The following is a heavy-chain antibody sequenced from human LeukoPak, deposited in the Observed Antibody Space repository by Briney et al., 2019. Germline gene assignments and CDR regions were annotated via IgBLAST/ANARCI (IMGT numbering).Heavy chain of an antibody. D-gene: IGHD3-22*01. J-gene: IGHJ4*02. CDR2: IYYSGST. V-gene: IGHV4-59*12. Sequence: SETLSLTCTVSGGSISSYYWSWIRQPPGKGLEWIGYIYYSGSTNYNPSPKSRVTISVDTSKNQFSLKLSSVTAADTAVYYCARSRYYYDSSGYYLDYWGQGTLVTVSS. CDR3: ARSRYYYDSSGYYLDY. CDR1: GGSISSYY.